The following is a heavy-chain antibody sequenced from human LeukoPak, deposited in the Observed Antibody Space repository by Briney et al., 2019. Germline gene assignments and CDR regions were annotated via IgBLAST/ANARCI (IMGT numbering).Heavy chain of an antibody. Sequence: ASVKVSCKVSGYTLTELSMHWVRQAPGKGLEWMGGFDPEDGETIYAQKFQGRVTMTEDTSTDTAYMEPSSLRSEDTAVYYCATALTLRGEYYFDYWGQGTLVTVSS. D-gene: IGHD4-17*01. CDR3: ATALTLRGEYYFDY. CDR1: GYTLTELS. V-gene: IGHV1-24*01. J-gene: IGHJ4*02. CDR2: FDPEDGET.